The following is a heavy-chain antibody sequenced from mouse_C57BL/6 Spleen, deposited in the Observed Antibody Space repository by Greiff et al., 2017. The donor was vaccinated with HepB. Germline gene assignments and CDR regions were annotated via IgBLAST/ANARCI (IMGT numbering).Heavy chain of an antibody. CDR2: IDPSDSET. CDR3: ARTHYYGSSYGYFDY. V-gene: IGHV1-52*01. D-gene: IGHD1-1*01. J-gene: IGHJ2*01. CDR1: GYTFTSYW. Sequence: QVQLQQPGAELVRPGSSVKLSCKASGYTFTSYWMHWVKQRPIQGLEWIGNIDPSDSETHYNQKFKDKATLTVDKSSSTAYMQRSSLTSEDSAVYYCARTHYYGSSYGYFDYWGQGTTLTVSS.